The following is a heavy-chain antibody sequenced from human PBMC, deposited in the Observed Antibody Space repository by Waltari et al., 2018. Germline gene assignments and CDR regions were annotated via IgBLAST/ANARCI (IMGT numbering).Heavy chain of an antibody. CDR2: IYYSGST. D-gene: IGHD1-26*01. Sequence: QVQLQESGPGLVKPSATLSLTCTVSGGSISSHYWSWIRQPPGKGLEWIGYIYYSGSTNYNPSLKSRVTISVDTSKNQFSLKLSSVTAADTAVYYCARVSAKGNYWGQGTLVTVSS. V-gene: IGHV4-59*11. CDR3: ARVSAKGNY. J-gene: IGHJ4*02. CDR1: GGSISSHY.